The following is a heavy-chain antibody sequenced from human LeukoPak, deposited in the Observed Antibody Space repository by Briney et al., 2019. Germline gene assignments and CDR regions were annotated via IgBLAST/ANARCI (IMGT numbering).Heavy chain of an antibody. V-gene: IGHV4-59*08. Sequence: PSETLTLTCTVSGGPISSYYWSWIRQPPGKGLEWIAYISDIGSIKYNPSLKSPITISLDTSKNQFSLKLNYAPTAHTAVYFCAGHHPRNTVGFWGQGTRVTGSS. D-gene: IGHD2/OR15-2a*01. CDR1: GGPISSYY. CDR2: ISDIGSI. J-gene: IGHJ4*02. CDR3: AGHHPRNTVGF.